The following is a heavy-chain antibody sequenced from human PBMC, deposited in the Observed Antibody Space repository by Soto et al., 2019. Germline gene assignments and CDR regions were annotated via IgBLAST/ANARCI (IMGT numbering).Heavy chain of an antibody. Sequence: LRLSCAASGFTFSSYWMHWVRRAPGRGLVWVSHINSDGSTTSYADSVEGRFTISRDNAKNTLYLQMNSLRAEDTAVYYCVRGDGDYHDGNGYLGRHWGQGTLVTVSS. CDR3: VRGDGDYHDGNGYLGRH. J-gene: IGHJ4*02. CDR1: GFTFSSYW. CDR2: INSDGSTT. D-gene: IGHD3-22*01. V-gene: IGHV3-74*01.